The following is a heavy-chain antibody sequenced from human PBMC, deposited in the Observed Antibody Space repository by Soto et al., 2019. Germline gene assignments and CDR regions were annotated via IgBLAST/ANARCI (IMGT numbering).Heavy chain of an antibody. CDR1: GFTFSSYS. V-gene: IGHV3-21*01. D-gene: IGHD3-16*02. CDR2: ISSSSSYI. Sequence: GGSLRLSCAASGFTFSSYSMNWVRQAPGKGLEWVSSISSSSSYIYYADSVKGRFTISRDNAKNSLYLQMNSLRAEDTAVYYCARDPGGHSYHLAYWGQRTLVTVSS. CDR3: ARDPGGHSYHLAY. J-gene: IGHJ1*01.